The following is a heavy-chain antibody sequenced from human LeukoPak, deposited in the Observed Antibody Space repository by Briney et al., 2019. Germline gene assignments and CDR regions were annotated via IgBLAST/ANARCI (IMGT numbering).Heavy chain of an antibody. Sequence: GGSLRLSCAASGFTFSSYAMHWVRQAPGKGLEWVAVISFDGSDKYYADSVKGRFTISRDNSKNTLYLQMNSLRAEDTAVYYCASHGGTAPYWGQGTLVTVSS. CDR1: GFTFSSYA. CDR3: ASHGGTAPY. CDR2: ISFDGSDK. J-gene: IGHJ4*02. V-gene: IGHV3-30*04. D-gene: IGHD3-16*01.